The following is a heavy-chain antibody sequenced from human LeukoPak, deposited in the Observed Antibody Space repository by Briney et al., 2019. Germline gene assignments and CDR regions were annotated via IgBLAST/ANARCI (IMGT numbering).Heavy chain of an antibody. V-gene: IGHV1-2*02. CDR1: GYTFTGYY. CDR2: INPQSGDA. D-gene: IGHD6-19*01. J-gene: IGHJ4*02. Sequence: GASVKVSCKTSGYTFTGYYMQWVRQAPGQGLEWMGWINPQSGDANYAQKLQGRVTMTTDTSTSTAYMELRSLRSDDTAVYYCARGGIAVAGLDYWGQGTLVTVSS. CDR3: ARGGIAVAGLDY.